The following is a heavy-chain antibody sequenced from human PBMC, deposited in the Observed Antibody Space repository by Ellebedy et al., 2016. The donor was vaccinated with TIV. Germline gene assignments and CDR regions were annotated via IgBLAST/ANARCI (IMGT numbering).Heavy chain of an antibody. Sequence: GGSLRLSXAASGFTFSSYAMSWVRQAPGKGLEWVSAISGSGGSTYYADSVKGRFTISRDNSKNTLYLQMNSLRAEDTAVYYCAKGRYYGSGSTDWFDPWGQGTLVTVSS. V-gene: IGHV3-23*01. CDR2: ISGSGGST. D-gene: IGHD3-10*01. CDR1: GFTFSSYA. J-gene: IGHJ5*02. CDR3: AKGRYYGSGSTDWFDP.